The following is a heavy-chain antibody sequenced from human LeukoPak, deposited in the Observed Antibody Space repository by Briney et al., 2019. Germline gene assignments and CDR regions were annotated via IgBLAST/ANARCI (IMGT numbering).Heavy chain of an antibody. Sequence: PSETLSPTCTISGDSIRSYYWTWIRQPPGKGLEWIGNVYHSGSTNYNPSLKSRVTISVDTSKYQFSLNLSSVTAADTAVYYCARGLGNYDYWGQGTLVTVSS. D-gene: IGHD3-10*01. CDR1: GDSIRSYY. J-gene: IGHJ4*02. CDR2: VYHSGST. CDR3: ARGLGNYDY. V-gene: IGHV4-59*01.